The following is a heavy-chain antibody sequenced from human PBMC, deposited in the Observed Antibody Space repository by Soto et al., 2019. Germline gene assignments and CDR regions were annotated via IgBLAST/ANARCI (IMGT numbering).Heavy chain of an antibody. CDR2: IYYSGST. CDR3: ARHRADVIAAADTLHWFDP. Sequence: PSDTLSLTCTVSGRSIRSSSYYWGWIRQPPGKGLEWIGSIYYSGSTYYNPSLKSRVTISVDTPKNQFSLKLSSVTAADTAVYYCARHRADVIAAADTLHWFDPCGQGTLVTVPS. CDR1: GRSIRSSSYY. V-gene: IGHV4-39*01. D-gene: IGHD6-13*01. J-gene: IGHJ5*02.